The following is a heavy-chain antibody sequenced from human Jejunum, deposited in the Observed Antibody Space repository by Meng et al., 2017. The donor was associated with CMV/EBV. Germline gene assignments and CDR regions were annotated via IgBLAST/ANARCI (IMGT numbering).Heavy chain of an antibody. CDR2: IHDTGST. CDR1: VGSIGSGDYY. Sequence: LKVSCQGWVNPSQTLSLTCSVSVGSIGSGDYYWSWIRQPPGKGLEWIGCIHDTGSTSHNPSLKSRVDISLGTSKNQFSLTLNSVTAEDTAVYFCARGSIFVSFDSWGQGTLVTVSS. D-gene: IGHD3-3*01. CDR3: ARGSIFVSFDS. V-gene: IGHV4-30-4*08. J-gene: IGHJ4*02.